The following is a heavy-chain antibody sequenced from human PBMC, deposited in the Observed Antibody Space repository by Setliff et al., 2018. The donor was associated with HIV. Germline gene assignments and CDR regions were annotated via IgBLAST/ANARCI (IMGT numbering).Heavy chain of an antibody. CDR1: GESVSSNSAT. Sequence: SQTLSLTCAISGESVSSNSATWNWIRLSPSRGLEWLGRTYYRSKFYNDYAVSLKSRIIINPDTSKNQFSLQLNSVTPEDTAVYYCARGGKIAAAGGIFDYWGQGTLVTVSS. D-gene: IGHD6-13*01. J-gene: IGHJ4*02. CDR3: ARGGKIAAAGGIFDY. CDR2: TYYRSKFYN. V-gene: IGHV6-1*01.